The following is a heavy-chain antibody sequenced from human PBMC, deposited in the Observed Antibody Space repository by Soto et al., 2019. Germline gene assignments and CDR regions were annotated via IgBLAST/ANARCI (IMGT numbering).Heavy chain of an antibody. CDR1: GLSLSTSGVG. Sequence: QISLKESGPTLVKPTETLTLTCSFSGLSLSTSGVGVGWFRQPPGKALEWLGMIYWNVEKRYSPSLTNRLTITKDTSKNKVVLTLTDMDPEDTGTYFCAHRRCSGGSCDFDSWGHGTLFTVSS. CDR2: IYWNVEK. V-gene: IGHV2-5*01. CDR3: AHRRCSGGSCDFDS. J-gene: IGHJ4*01. D-gene: IGHD2-15*01.